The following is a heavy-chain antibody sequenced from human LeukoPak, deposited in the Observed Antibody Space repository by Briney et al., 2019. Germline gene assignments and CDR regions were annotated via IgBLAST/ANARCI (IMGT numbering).Heavy chain of an antibody. CDR3: AVEAYSSSWYGSY. V-gene: IGHV1-69*13. Sequence: RASVTVSCTASGGTFSSYAISWVRQAPGQGLEWMGGIIPIFGTANYAQKFQGRVTITADESTSTAYMELGSLRSEDTAVYYCAVEAYSSSWYGSYWGQGTLVTVSS. J-gene: IGHJ4*02. CDR2: IIPIFGTA. CDR1: GGTFSSYA. D-gene: IGHD6-13*01.